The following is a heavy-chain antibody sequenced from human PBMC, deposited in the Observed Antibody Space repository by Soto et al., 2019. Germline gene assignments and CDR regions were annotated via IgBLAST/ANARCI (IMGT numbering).Heavy chain of an antibody. CDR1: GFTFSTYW. CDR2: IKQDGSEK. J-gene: IGHJ6*02. CDR3: ARDNPSRVRGLLRYYGMDV. V-gene: IGHV3-7*05. Sequence: EVQLVESGGGLVQPGGSLRLSCAASGFTFSTYWMTWVRQTPGKGLEWVANIKQDGSEKYYVDSMKGRLTISRDNAKSSLYLQINSLRAEDTAVYYCARDNPSRVRGLLRYYGMDVWGQGTTVTVSS. D-gene: IGHD3-10*01.